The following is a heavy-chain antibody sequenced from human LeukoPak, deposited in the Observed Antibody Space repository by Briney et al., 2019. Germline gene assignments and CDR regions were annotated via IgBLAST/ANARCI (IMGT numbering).Heavy chain of an antibody. CDR3: ARAGTGYDFWSGNSELDY. CDR1: GFTFRSHA. CDR2: IYENGGTT. V-gene: IGHV3-23*01. J-gene: IGHJ4*02. Sequence: GGSLRLSWVGSGFTFRSHAMIWVRQAPEKGLEFVSGIYENGGTTYYAYSVKGRFTISRDNSKNTLYLQMNSLRAEDSAVYYCARAGTGYDFWSGNSELDYWGQGTLVTVSS. D-gene: IGHD3-3*01.